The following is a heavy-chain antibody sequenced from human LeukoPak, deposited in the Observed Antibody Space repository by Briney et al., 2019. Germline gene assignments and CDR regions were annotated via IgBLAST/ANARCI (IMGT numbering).Heavy chain of an antibody. J-gene: IGHJ6*03. D-gene: IGHD3-10*01. Sequence: GGSLRLSCAASGFTFSSYAMHWVRQAPGKGLEYVSAISSNGGSTYYANSEKGRFTISRDNSKNTLYLHMGSLRAEDMAVYYCARGLWFGESTLDYYMDVWGKGTTVTVSS. CDR1: GFTFSSYA. CDR3: ARGLWFGESTLDYYMDV. V-gene: IGHV3-64*01. CDR2: ISSNGGST.